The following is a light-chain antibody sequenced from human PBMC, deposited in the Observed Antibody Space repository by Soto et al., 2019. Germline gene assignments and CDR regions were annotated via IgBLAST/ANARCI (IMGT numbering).Light chain of an antibody. J-gene: IGKJ1*01. V-gene: IGKV1-39*01. CDR2: AAS. CDR3: QQRGDSPPRT. CDR1: QSVRKY. Sequence: DIQLTQSPATLSASVGDRATITCRASQSVRKYLNWYQHKPGKVPTLLIYAASSWPSGIPARFSGSGSGTEFTLTITSLQPEDFAIYYCQQRGDSPPRTFGEGTKVEIK.